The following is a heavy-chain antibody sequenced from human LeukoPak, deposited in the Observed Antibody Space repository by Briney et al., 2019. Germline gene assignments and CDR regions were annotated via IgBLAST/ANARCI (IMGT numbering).Heavy chain of an antibody. Sequence: SETLSLTCTVSGGSISSYYWSWIRQPPGKGLEWIGYIYYSGSTNYNPSLKSRVTISVDTSKNQFSLKLSSVTAADTAVYYCARTDSYSYLSSPYYYYGMDVWGQGTTVTVSS. CDR3: ARTDSYSYLSSPYYYYGMDV. D-gene: IGHD5-18*01. CDR2: IYYSGST. V-gene: IGHV4-59*08. J-gene: IGHJ6*02. CDR1: GGSISSYY.